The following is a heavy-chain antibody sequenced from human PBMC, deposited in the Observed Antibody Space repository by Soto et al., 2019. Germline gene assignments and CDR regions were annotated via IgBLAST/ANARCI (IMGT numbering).Heavy chain of an antibody. D-gene: IGHD2-21*02. CDR2: ITWNGDST. Sequence: EVLLVESGGSVVRPGGSLRLSCAASGFTFDDYALSWVRQGPGKGLEWVSRITWNGDSTTYAESVRGRVTISRDNAKNSLSLQMFYLSAVDAAFCYGARAARYGDYQRHFDYWGQGTLVAVS. CDR3: ARAARYGDYQRHFDY. J-gene: IGHJ4*02. V-gene: IGHV3-20*04. CDR1: GFTFDDYA.